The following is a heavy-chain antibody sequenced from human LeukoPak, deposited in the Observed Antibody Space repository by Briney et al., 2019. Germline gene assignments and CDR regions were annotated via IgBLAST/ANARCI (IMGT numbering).Heavy chain of an antibody. CDR2: IKQEGSEK. V-gene: IGHV3-7*01. J-gene: IGHJ4*02. CDR3: ARDVSYGYYYAYYFDY. CDR1: GFTFSSYW. Sequence: GGSLRLSCAASGFTFSSYWMSWVRQDPGKGLEWVANIKQEGSEKYYVDSVKGRFTISRDNAKNSLYLQMNSLRAEDTAVYYCARDVSYGYYYAYYFDYWGQGTLVTVSS. D-gene: IGHD3-22*01.